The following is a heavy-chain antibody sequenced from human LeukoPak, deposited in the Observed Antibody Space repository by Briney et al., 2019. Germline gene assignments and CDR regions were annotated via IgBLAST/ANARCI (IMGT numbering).Heavy chain of an antibody. J-gene: IGHJ5*02. CDR3: ARDFCSGGSCYSNWFDP. Sequence: GGSLRLSCAASGFTFSSYSMNWVRQAPGKGLEWVSSISSSSSYIYYADSVKGRFTISRDNAKNSLYLQMNSLRAEDTAVYYCARDFCSGGSCYSNWFDPWGQGTLVTVSS. V-gene: IGHV3-21*01. D-gene: IGHD2-15*01. CDR1: GFTFSSYS. CDR2: ISSSSSYI.